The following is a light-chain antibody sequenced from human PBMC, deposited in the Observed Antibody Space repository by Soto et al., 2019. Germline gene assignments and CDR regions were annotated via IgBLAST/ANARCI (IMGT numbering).Light chain of an antibody. V-gene: IGKV1-5*03. CDR2: EAS. J-gene: IGKJ2*01. Sequence: DFQMTQSPSTLSASVGDRVTITCRASQNINTWLAWYQQKPGKAPKLLIYEASNLQSRDPSRFSGSGSGTEFIHTISSLEPDDFATYCCQPDNSYADTFGQGTKMEIK. CDR1: QNINTW. CDR3: QPDNSYADT.